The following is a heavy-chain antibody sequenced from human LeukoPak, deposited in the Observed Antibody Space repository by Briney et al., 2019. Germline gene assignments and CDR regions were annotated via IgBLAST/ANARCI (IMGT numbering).Heavy chain of an antibody. V-gene: IGHV3-53*01. J-gene: IGHJ3*02. Sequence: GGSLRLSCAASGFTVSSNYMSWVRQAPGKGLEWVSVIYSGGSTYYADSVKGRFTISGDNSKNTLYLQMNSLRAEDTAVYYCARGLRATTVVTAHAFDIWGQGTMVTVSS. CDR1: GFTVSSNY. D-gene: IGHD4-23*01. CDR3: ARGLRATTVVTAHAFDI. CDR2: IYSGGST.